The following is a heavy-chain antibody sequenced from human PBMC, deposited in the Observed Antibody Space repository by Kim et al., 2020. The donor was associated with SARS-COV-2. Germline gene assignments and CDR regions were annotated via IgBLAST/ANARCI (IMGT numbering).Heavy chain of an antibody. CDR2: IYSGGST. CDR3: ARSGGYSYYAMDV. Sequence: GGSLRLSCVASGFTISRNYMNWVRQAPGEGLEWVSVIYSGGSTLYADSVKGRFTVSRDISKSTVYLQMNSLRGDDTAVYYCARSGGYSYYAMDVWGRGTT. CDR1: GFTISRNY. V-gene: IGHV3-53*01. J-gene: IGHJ6*02. D-gene: IGHD5-12*01.